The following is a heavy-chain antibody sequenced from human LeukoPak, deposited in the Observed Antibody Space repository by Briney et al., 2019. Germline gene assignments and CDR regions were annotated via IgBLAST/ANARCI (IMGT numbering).Heavy chain of an antibody. CDR2: IYPGDSDA. CDR1: GYRFTSNW. J-gene: IGHJ4*02. V-gene: IGHV5-51*01. CDR3: ARRRDLCGSYYPFDY. D-gene: IGHD1-26*01. Sequence: GGSLQISCKGSGYRFTSNWIGWVRQMPGKGLEWMGIIYPGDSDARYSPSFQGQVTISADKSISTAYLQWSSLKASDTAMYYCARRRDLCGSYYPFDYWGQGTLVTVSS.